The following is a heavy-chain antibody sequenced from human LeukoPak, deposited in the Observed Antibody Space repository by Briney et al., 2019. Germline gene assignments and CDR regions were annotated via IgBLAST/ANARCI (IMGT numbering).Heavy chain of an antibody. D-gene: IGHD3-10*01. CDR1: GFTFSSYW. V-gene: IGHV3-30-3*01. CDR3: ARDHRGVRDYFDY. Sequence: GGSLRLSCAASGFTFSSYWMHWVRQAPGKGLEWVAVISYDGSNKHYADSVKGRFTISRDNSKNTLYLQMNSLRAEDTAVYYCARDHRGVRDYFDYWGQGTLVTVSS. J-gene: IGHJ4*02. CDR2: ISYDGSNK.